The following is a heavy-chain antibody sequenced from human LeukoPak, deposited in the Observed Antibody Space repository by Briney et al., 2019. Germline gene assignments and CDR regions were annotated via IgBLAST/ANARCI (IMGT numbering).Heavy chain of an antibody. CDR1: GYTFTDYY. D-gene: IGHD5-24*01. CDR3: ATDPTGQRWLPDY. Sequence: ASVKISCKVSGYTFTDYYMHWVQQAPGKGLEWMGLVDPEDGETIYAEKFQGRVTITADTSTDTAYMGLSSLRSEDTAVYYCATDPTGQRWLPDYWGQGTLVTVSS. J-gene: IGHJ4*02. CDR2: VDPEDGET. V-gene: IGHV1-69-2*01.